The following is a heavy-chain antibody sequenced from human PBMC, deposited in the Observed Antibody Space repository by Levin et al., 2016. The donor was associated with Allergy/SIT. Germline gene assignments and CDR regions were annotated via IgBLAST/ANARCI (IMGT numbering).Heavy chain of an antibody. V-gene: IGHV3-11*04. D-gene: IGHD6-13*01. J-gene: IGHJ4*02. CDR3: ARTGGYSSTWFRLDY. Sequence: WIRQPPGKGLEWVSYISSSGTTIYYADSVKGRFTLSRDNAQNSLALNMNNLRAEDTAVYYCARTGGYSSTWFRLDYWGQGALVTVSS. CDR2: ISSSGTTI.